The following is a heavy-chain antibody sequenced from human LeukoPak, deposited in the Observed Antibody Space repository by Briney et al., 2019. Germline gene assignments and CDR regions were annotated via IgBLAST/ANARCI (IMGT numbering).Heavy chain of an antibody. CDR2: INHSGST. V-gene: IGHV4-34*01. D-gene: IGHD3-10*01. CDR3: ARGRITMVRGVISRHYNYSFDY. CDR1: AGSFSGYY. Sequence: SETLSLTCAAHAGSFSGYYWSWIRQPPGKGLEWIGEINHSGSTNYNPSLKSRVTISVDTSKNQFSLKLSSVTAADTAVYYCARGRITMVRGVISRHYNYSFDYWGQGTLVTVSS. J-gene: IGHJ4*02.